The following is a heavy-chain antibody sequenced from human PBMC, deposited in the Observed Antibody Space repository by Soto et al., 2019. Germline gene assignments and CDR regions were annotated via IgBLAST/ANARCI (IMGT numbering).Heavy chain of an antibody. V-gene: IGHV6-1*01. CDR2: TYYRSKWYN. CDR3: ARSNSYGPPLDY. D-gene: IGHD5-18*01. Sequence: SQTLPLTCAISGDSVSSNSATWHWIRQSPSRGLEWLGRTYYRSKWYNDYAVSVKSRITINPDTSKNQLSLQLNSVTPEDTAVYYCARSNSYGPPLDYWGQGALVTVSS. CDR1: GDSVSSNSAT. J-gene: IGHJ4*02.